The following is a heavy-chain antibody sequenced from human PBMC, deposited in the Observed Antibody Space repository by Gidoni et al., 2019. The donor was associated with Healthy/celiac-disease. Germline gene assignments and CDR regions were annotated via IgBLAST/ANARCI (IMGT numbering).Heavy chain of an antibody. D-gene: IGHD2-15*01. J-gene: IGHJ3*02. CDR1: GFTFSSYG. CDR2: IWYDGSNK. V-gene: IGHV3-33*01. Sequence: QVQLVESGGGVVQPGRSLGLSCSASGFTFSSYGMHGVRQAPGKGLEWVAVIWYDGSNKYYADSVKGRFTISRDNSKNTLYLQMNSLRAEDTAVYYCARDRSIVVPGAFDIWGQGTMVTVSS. CDR3: ARDRSIVVPGAFDI.